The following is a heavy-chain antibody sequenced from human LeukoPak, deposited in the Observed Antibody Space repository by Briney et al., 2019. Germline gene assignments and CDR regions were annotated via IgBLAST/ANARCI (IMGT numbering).Heavy chain of an antibody. CDR1: GFIFSHHG. CDR3: ARDAQRGFDYSNSLKY. J-gene: IGHJ4*01. V-gene: IGHV3-33*01. CDR2: VWNDGTNR. Sequence: GGSLRLSCAASGFIFSHHGMHWVRQAPGKGLEWVDVVWNDGTNRFYADSVKGRFTISRDNSQNTVFLQMDSLRVKDTAIYYCARDAQRGFDYSNSLKYWGHGTLVTVSS. D-gene: IGHD4-11*01.